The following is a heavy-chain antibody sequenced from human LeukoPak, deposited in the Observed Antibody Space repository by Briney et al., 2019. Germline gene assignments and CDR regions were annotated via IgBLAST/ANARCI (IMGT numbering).Heavy chain of an antibody. D-gene: IGHD6-13*01. CDR3: ARLRIAAATDAFDI. J-gene: IGHJ3*02. Sequence: PSETLSLTCAVYGGSFSGYYWSWIRQPPGKGLEWIGEINHSGSTNYNPSLKSRVTISVDTSKNQFSLKLSSVTAADTAVYYCARLRIAAATDAFDIWGQGTMVTVSS. CDR1: GGSFSGYY. CDR2: INHSGST. V-gene: IGHV4-34*01.